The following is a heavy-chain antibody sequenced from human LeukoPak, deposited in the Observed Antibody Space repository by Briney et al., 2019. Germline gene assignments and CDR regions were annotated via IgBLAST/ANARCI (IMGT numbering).Heavy chain of an antibody. Sequence: GGSLRLSCAASGFTFSDYAMAWVRQAPGKGLEWVSGLSGGGGNTFYADSVKGRFTISMDNHNNTVSLQMNSLRAEDTAIYYCARELPREVTLDYWGQGTLVTVSS. D-gene: IGHD2-21*02. CDR3: ARELPREVTLDY. CDR2: LSGGGGNT. V-gene: IGHV3-23*01. CDR1: GFTFSDYA. J-gene: IGHJ4*02.